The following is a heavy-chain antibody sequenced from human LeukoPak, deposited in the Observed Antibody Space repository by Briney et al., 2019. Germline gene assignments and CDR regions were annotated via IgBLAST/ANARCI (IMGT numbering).Heavy chain of an antibody. J-gene: IGHJ4*02. D-gene: IGHD3-22*01. CDR1: GGTFSSYA. CDR2: INPIFGTA. CDR3: ARVVHYYDSSGYKYYFDY. V-gene: IGHV1-69*13. Sequence: SVKVSCKASGGTFSSYAISWVRQAPGQGLEWLGGINPIFGTANYAQKFQGRVTITADESTSTAYMELSSLRSEDTAVYYCARVVHYYDSSGYKYYFDYWGQGTLVTVSS.